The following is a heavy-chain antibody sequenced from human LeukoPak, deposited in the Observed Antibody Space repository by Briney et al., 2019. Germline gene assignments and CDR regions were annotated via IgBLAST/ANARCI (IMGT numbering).Heavy chain of an antibody. V-gene: IGHV3-7*02. J-gene: IGHJ4*02. D-gene: IGHD6-19*01. CDR3: GRWGYSSGYYYYDY. CDR1: GVTFSSNW. CDR2: INQDGSQK. Sequence: PGGSLRLSCAASGVTFSSNWMSWVRQAPGKGLEWVANINQDGSQKDYVDSVKGRFTISRDNAKNSMCLQMNSLRAEDTAVYYCGRWGYSSGYYYYDYWGQGTLVTVSS.